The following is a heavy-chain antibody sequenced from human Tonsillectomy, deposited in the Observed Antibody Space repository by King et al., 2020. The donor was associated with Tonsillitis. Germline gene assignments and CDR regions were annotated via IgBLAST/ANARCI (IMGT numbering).Heavy chain of an antibody. CDR1: GFTFSSYG. CDR3: AKDRILLWFGELSGDAFDI. V-gene: IGHV3-30*18. J-gene: IGHJ3*02. D-gene: IGHD3-10*01. Sequence: VQLVESGGGVVQPGRSLRLSCAASGFTFSSYGMHWVRQAPGKGLEWVAVISYDGSNKYYADSVKGRFTISRDNSKNTLYLQMNSLGAEDTAVYYCAKDRILLWFGELSGDAFDIWGQGTMVTVSS. CDR2: ISYDGSNK.